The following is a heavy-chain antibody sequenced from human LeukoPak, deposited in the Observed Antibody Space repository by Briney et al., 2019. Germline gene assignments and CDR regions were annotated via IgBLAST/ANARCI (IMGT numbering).Heavy chain of an antibody. Sequence: ASVKVSCKASGGTFSSYAISWVRQAPRQGLEWMGGIIPIFGTANYAQKFQGRVTITADESTSTAYMELSSLRSEDTAVYYCASGYTIFGVVIGPGQYYYGMDVWGQGTTVTVSS. D-gene: IGHD3-3*01. V-gene: IGHV1-69*01. J-gene: IGHJ6*02. CDR3: ASGYTIFGVVIGPGQYYYGMDV. CDR1: GGTFSSYA. CDR2: IIPIFGTA.